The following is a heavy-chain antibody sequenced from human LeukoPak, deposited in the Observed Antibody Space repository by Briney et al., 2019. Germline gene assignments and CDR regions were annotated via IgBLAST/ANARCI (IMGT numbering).Heavy chain of an antibody. D-gene: IGHD5-18*01. Sequence: ASVKVSYKASGYTFTSYGISWVRQAPGQGLEWMGWISAYNGNTNYAQKLQGRVTMNTDTSTRTAYMELRSLRSDDTAVYYCASVAGYSYAQYNWFDPWGQGTLVTVSS. J-gene: IGHJ5*02. V-gene: IGHV1-18*01. CDR2: ISAYNGNT. CDR1: GYTFTSYG. CDR3: ASVAGYSYAQYNWFDP.